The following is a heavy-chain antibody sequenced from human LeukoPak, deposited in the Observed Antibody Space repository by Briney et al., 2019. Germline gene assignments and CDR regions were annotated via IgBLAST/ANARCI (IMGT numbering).Heavy chain of an antibody. Sequence: SETLSLTCTVPGGSISSYYWSWIRQPLGKGLEWIGYIYYSGSTNYNPSLKSRVTISVDTSKNQFSLKLSSVTAADTAVYYCARSESGYLNYYYYGMDVWGQGTTVTVSS. CDR2: IYYSGST. CDR1: GGSISSYY. D-gene: IGHD3-3*01. CDR3: ARSESGYLNYYYYGMDV. J-gene: IGHJ6*02. V-gene: IGHV4-59*01.